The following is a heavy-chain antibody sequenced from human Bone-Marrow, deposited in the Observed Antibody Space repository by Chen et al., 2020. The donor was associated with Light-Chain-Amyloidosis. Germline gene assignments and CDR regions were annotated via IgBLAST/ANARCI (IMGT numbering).Heavy chain of an antibody. CDR3: AEGPYSNLGY. J-gene: IGHJ4*02. CDR1: GGTFNTYA. D-gene: IGHD4-4*01. V-gene: IGHV1-69*01. Sequence: QVQLVQSGAEVKKPGSSVQVSCQASGGTFNTYAINWVRQAPGQGLEWMGGIIPILGTASYAQKFQGRVTITADEASSTAYMELSSLTSGDTAVYYCAEGPYSNLGYWGQGTRVTVSS. CDR2: IIPILGTA.